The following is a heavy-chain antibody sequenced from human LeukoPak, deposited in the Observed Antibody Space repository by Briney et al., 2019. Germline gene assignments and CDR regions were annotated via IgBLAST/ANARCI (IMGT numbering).Heavy chain of an antibody. CDR3: ARDQDTAMVVPFDI. CDR2: IYYSGST. CDR1: GFTFSSYG. J-gene: IGHJ3*02. V-gene: IGHV4-59*01. Sequence: GSLRLSCAASGFTFSSYGMSWVRQAPGKGLEWIGYIYYSGSTNYNPSLKSRVTISVDTSKNQFSLKLSSVTAADTAVYYCARDQDTAMVVPFDIWGQGTMVTVSS. D-gene: IGHD5-18*01.